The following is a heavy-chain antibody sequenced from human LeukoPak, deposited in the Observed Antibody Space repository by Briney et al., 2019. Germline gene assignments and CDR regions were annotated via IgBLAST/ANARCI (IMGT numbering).Heavy chain of an antibody. CDR1: GFTVSSNY. CDR2: IYSGGGT. V-gene: IGHV3-53*01. CDR3: ARDPNTFGGVIN. Sequence: GGSLRLSCAASGFTVSSNYMSWVRQAPGKGLEWVSVIYSGGGTYYADSVKGRFTISRDNSKNTLYLQMNSLRAEDTAVYYCARDPNTFGGVINWGQGTLVTVSS. D-gene: IGHD3-16*02. J-gene: IGHJ4*02.